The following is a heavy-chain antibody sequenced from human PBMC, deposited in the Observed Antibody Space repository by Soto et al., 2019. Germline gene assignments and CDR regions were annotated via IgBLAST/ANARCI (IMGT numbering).Heavy chain of an antibody. CDR1: GFTFSSYW. CDR2: IKQDGSEK. Sequence: PGGSLRLSCAASGFTFSSYWMSWVRQAPGKGLEWVANIKQDGSEKYYVDSVKGRFTISRDNAKNSLYLQMNSLRAEDTAVYYCASFGDTGGQYYYDSSGYYSYYYYGMDVWGQGTTVTVYS. J-gene: IGHJ6*02. D-gene: IGHD3-22*01. V-gene: IGHV3-7*03. CDR3: ASFGDTGGQYYYDSSGYYSYYYYGMDV.